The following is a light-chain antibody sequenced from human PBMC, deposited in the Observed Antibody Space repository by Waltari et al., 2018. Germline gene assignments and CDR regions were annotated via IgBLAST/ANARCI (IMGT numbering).Light chain of an antibody. CDR2: AAS. Sequence: GERAKISCRASQSLDNTYLAWYQKKPAQAPRLLIFAASSRATGIPDRFSGGGSGTDFTLTISRLEPEDFAVYYCQQYGGSLPYTFGQGTKLEIK. V-gene: IGKV3-20*01. CDR3: QQYGGSLPYT. J-gene: IGKJ2*01. CDR1: QSLDNTY.